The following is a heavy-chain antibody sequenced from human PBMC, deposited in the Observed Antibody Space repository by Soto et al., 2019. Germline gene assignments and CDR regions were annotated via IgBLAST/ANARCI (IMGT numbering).Heavy chain of an antibody. CDR2: ISGSGSRT. D-gene: IGHD5-18*01. CDR1: GFTVSNYS. Sequence: PGGSLRLSGSASGFTVSNYSMSWVRQAPGKGLEWVSGISGSGSRTYYADSVKGRFTISRDNSKNTLYLQMNSLRAEDTDVYYCAKDAPMVSYFDYWGQGTMVTVS. V-gene: IGHV3-23*01. J-gene: IGHJ4*02. CDR3: AKDAPMVSYFDY.